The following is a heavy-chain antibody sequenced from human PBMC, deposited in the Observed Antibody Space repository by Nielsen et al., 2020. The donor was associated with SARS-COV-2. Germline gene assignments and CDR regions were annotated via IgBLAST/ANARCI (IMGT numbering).Heavy chain of an antibody. D-gene: IGHD3-22*01. V-gene: IGHV4-59*01. Sequence: SETLSLTCAVYGGSFSGYYWSWIRQPPGKGLEWIGYIYYSGSTNYNLSLKSRVTISVDTSKNQFSLKLSSVTAADTAVYYCARGTYYYDSSGYSHYYFDYWGQGTLVTVSS. CDR3: ARGTYYYDSSGYSHYYFDY. CDR2: IYYSGST. J-gene: IGHJ4*02. CDR1: GGSFSGYY.